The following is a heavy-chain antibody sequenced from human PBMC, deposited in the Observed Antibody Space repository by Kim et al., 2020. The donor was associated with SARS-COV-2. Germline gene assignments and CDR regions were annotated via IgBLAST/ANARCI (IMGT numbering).Heavy chain of an antibody. Sequence: EYAASVKGRFTIARDESKNSLYLQMNSLETEDTAVYYCTRAAGSKTGMDVWGQGTTVTVSS. D-gene: IGHD2-2*01. J-gene: IGHJ6*02. CDR3: TRAAGSKTGMDV. V-gene: IGHV3-72*01.